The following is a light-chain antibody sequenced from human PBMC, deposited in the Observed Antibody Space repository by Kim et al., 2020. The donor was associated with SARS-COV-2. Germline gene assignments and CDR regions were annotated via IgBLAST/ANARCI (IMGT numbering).Light chain of an antibody. CDR3: QSYDSSSWV. Sequence: GKTVILSCPRSSGSIASNYVQWYQQRPGSAPTTVIYDDNQRPSGVPDLFSGSIDSSSNSASLPISGLKTEDEADYCCQSYDSSSWVFGGGTQLTVL. CDR1: SGSIASNY. V-gene: IGLV6-57*03. J-gene: IGLJ3*02. CDR2: DDN.